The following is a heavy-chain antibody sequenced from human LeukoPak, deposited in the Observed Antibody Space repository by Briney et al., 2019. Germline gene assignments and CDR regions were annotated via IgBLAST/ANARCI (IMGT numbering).Heavy chain of an antibody. V-gene: IGHV3-7*03. CDR3: AKDALGYCSSTSCYGDY. CDR1: GLTFNKYW. D-gene: IGHD2-2*01. Sequence: PGGSLRLSCEASGLTFNKYWMTWVRQAPGKGLEWVANMKQDGSEKNYVDSVKGRFTISRDNAKNSLSLRMNSLRAEDTAVYYCAKDALGYCSSTSCYGDYWGQGTLVTVSS. CDR2: MKQDGSEK. J-gene: IGHJ4*02.